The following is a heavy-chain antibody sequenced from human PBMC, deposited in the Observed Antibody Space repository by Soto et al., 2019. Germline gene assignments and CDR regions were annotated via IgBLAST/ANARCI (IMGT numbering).Heavy chain of an antibody. CDR3: ANPVVPWFGRSGGSSKYYYGMDV. V-gene: IGHV3-23*01. Sequence: PGGSLRLSCAASGFTFSSYAMSWVRQAPGKGLEWVSAISGSGGSTYYADSVKGRFTISRDNSKNTLYLQMNSLRAEDTAVYYCANPVVPWFGRSGGSSKYYYGMDVWGQGTTVTVSS. J-gene: IGHJ6*02. CDR2: ISGSGGST. CDR1: GFTFSSYA. D-gene: IGHD2-15*01.